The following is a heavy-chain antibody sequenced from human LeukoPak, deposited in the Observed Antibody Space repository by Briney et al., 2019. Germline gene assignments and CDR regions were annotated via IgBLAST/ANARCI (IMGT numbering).Heavy chain of an antibody. CDR3: ASGQLWFRFDY. V-gene: IGHV3-7*01. Sequence: PGGSLRLSCAASGFTFSSYWMSWVRQAPGKGLEWVANIKQDGSEKYYVDSVKGRFTISRDNAKNSLYLRMNSLRAEDTAVYYCASGQLWFRFDYWGQGTLVTVSS. J-gene: IGHJ4*02. CDR1: GFTFSSYW. CDR2: IKQDGSEK. D-gene: IGHD5-18*01.